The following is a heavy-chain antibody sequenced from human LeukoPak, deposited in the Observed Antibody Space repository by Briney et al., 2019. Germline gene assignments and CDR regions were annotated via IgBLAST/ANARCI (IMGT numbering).Heavy chain of an antibody. Sequence: GGSLRPSCAASGFTFSSYGMSWVRQAPGKGLEWVSAISGSGGSTYYADSVKGRFTISRDNSKNTLYLQMNSLRAEDTAVYYCAKGIYGDYQFDYWGQGTLVTVSS. D-gene: IGHD4-17*01. V-gene: IGHV3-23*01. CDR1: GFTFSSYG. CDR3: AKGIYGDYQFDY. J-gene: IGHJ4*02. CDR2: ISGSGGST.